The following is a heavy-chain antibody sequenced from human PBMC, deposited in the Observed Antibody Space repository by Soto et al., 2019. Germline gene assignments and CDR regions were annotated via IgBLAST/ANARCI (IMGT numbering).Heavy chain of an antibody. J-gene: IGHJ6*03. CDR2: IYYSGST. Sequence: SETLSLTCTVSGGSISSSSYYWGWIRQPPGKGLDWIGSIYYSGSTYYNPSLKSRVTISVDTSKNQFSLKLSSVTAADTAVYYCARRRSYFYYYMDFWGKGTTVTVSS. CDR1: GGSISSSSYY. CDR3: ARRRSYFYYYMDF. V-gene: IGHV4-39*01.